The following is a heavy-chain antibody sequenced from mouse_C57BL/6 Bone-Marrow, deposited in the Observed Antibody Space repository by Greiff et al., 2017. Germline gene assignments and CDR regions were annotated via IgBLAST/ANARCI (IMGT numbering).Heavy chain of an antibody. CDR2: IRSKSSNYAT. CDR3: VRDQSNYYGSSYGYAMDY. Sequence: GGGLVQPKGSLKLSCAASGFTFNTYAMHWVRQAPGKGLEWVARIRSKSSNYATYYADSVKDRFTISRDDSQSMLYLQMNNLKTEDTAMYYCVRDQSNYYGSSYGYAMDYWGQGTSVTVSS. CDR1: GFTFNTYA. V-gene: IGHV10-3*01. D-gene: IGHD1-1*01. J-gene: IGHJ4*01.